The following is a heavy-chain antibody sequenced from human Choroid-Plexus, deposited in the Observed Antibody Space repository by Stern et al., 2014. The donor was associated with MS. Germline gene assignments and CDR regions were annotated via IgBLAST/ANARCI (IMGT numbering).Heavy chain of an antibody. J-gene: IGHJ4*02. CDR3: AKDRQYLTYFFDN. Sequence: QVQLVQSGGGVVQPGRPLRLSCVASGFTFGSCAMHWVRQAPGKGLEWVAGVSYDGSNKYYADSVKGRFTISRDNSQNTLYMQMSSLRPEDTAVYYCAKDRQYLTYFFDNWGQGSLVTVSS. D-gene: IGHD2/OR15-2a*01. CDR1: GFTFGSCA. V-gene: IGHV3-30*18. CDR2: VSYDGSNK.